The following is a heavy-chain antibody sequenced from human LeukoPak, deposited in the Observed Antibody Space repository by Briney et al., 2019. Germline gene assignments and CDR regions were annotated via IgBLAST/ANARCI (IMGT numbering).Heavy chain of an antibody. Sequence: PGGSLRLSCAASGFTFSSYAMSWVRQAPGKGLEWVSGISGSGGTTYYADSVKGRFTISRDNSKYTLYLQMNSPRAEDTAVYYCAKRSSPYTTSSGNDYWGQGTLVTVSS. CDR1: GFTFSSYA. D-gene: IGHD6-6*01. J-gene: IGHJ4*02. V-gene: IGHV3-23*01. CDR2: ISGSGGTT. CDR3: AKRSSPYTTSSGNDY.